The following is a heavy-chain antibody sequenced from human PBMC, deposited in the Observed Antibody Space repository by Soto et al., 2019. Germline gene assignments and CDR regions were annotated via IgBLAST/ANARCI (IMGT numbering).Heavy chain of an antibody. CDR3: TRDAYYDFWSGYSGYYYYYMDV. J-gene: IGHJ6*03. D-gene: IGHD3-3*01. V-gene: IGHV3-74*01. CDR2: INGDGSST. Sequence: PGGSLRLSCAASGFTFSSYWMHWVRQAPGKGLVWVSRINGDGSSTSYADSVKGRFTISRDNAKNTLYLQMNSLRAEDTALYYCTRDAYYDFWSGYSGYYYYYMDVWGKGTTVTVSS. CDR1: GFTFSSYW.